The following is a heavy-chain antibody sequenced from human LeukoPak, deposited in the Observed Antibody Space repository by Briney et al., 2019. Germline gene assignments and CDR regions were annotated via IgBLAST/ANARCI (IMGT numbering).Heavy chain of an antibody. CDR3: ARPSGGYDFAEGFDY. D-gene: IGHD5-12*01. CDR1: GYTFTSYD. J-gene: IGHJ4*02. V-gene: IGHV1-8*03. Sequence: ASVKVSCKASGYTFTSYDINWVRQATGQGLEWMGWMNPNSGNTGYAQKFQGRVTITRNTSISTAYMEMSSLRSEDTAVYYCARPSGGYDFAEGFDYWGQGTLVTVSS. CDR2: MNPNSGNT.